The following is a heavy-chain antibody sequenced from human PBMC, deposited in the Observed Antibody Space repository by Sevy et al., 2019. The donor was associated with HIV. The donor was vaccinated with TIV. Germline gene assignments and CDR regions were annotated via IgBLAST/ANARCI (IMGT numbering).Heavy chain of an antibody. CDR3: AKRDGSSWYYFDY. CDR2: IRGSGGST. J-gene: IGHJ4*02. CDR1: GFTFSSYA. Sequence: GGSLRLSCAASGFTFSSYAMSWVRQAPGKGLEWVSAIRGSGGSTYYADSVKGRFTISRDNSKNTLYLQMNSLRAEDTAVYYCAKRDGSSWYYFDYWGQGTLVTVSS. D-gene: IGHD6-13*01. V-gene: IGHV3-23*01.